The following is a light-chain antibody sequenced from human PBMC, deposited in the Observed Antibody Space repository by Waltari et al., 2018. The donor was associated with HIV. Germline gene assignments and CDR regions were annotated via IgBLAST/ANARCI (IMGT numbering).Light chain of an antibody. J-gene: IGKJ2*01. CDR1: QSVNSH. Sequence: EVVMTQSPATLSVSPAERATLSCRASQSVNSHLAWYQHNPGQAPRLLIYGASTRATGVPARCSGSGSGTEVTLTISSLQSEDCAVYYCQQYNHWPPYTFGQGTKLEIK. CDR2: GAS. CDR3: QQYNHWPPYT. V-gene: IGKV3D-15*01.